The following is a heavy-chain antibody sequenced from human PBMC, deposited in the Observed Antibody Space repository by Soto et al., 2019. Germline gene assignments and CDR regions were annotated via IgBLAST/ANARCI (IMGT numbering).Heavy chain of an antibody. CDR3: VKAAGAPG. D-gene: IGHD6-19*01. V-gene: IGHV3-30*18. CDR2: ISYDGSNK. Sequence: QVQLVESGGGVVQPGRSLRLSCAASGFTFSSYGMHWVRQAPGKGLERVAVISYDGSNKYYADSVKGRFTISRDNSKNTLYLQMNSLRAEDTAVYYCVKAAGAPGWGQGTLVTVSS. J-gene: IGHJ4*02. CDR1: GFTFSSYG.